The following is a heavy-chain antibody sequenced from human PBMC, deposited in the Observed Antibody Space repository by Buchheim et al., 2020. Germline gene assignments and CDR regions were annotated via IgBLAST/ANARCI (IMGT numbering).Heavy chain of an antibody. D-gene: IGHD3-3*01. CDR3: ARGGFWSSYFPY. J-gene: IGHJ4*02. CDR2: ISYDGSNK. Sequence: QVQLVESGGGVVQPGRSLRLSCAASGFTFSSYAMHWVRQAPGKGLEWVAVISYDGSNKYYADSVKGRFTISRDNSKNTLYLQMNSLRAEDTAVYYCARGGFWSSYFPYWGQGTL. CDR1: GFTFSSYA. V-gene: IGHV3-30*04.